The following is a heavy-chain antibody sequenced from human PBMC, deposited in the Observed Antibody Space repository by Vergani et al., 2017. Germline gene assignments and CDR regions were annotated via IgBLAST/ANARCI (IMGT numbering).Heavy chain of an antibody. CDR2: SNHSGSA. V-gene: IGHV4-34*01. J-gene: IGHJ6*03. CDR3: ARVQELDDFXSGYSVRYYYFMHG. D-gene: IGHD3-3*01. CDR1: GGSFSGYN. Sequence: QVQLQQWGAGLLKPSETLSLTCAVYGGSFSGYNWSWIRKPQGKGMGWIGESNHSGSANYNQSLKSRVTISVDTSKNQFSLKLSLVTAADTAVYYCARVQELDDFXSGYSVRYYYFMHGCGKGTMVIASS.